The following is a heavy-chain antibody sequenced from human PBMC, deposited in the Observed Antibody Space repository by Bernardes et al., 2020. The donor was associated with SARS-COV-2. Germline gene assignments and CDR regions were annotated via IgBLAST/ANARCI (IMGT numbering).Heavy chain of an antibody. CDR3: SRKLADAQGGGLNV. V-gene: IGHV4-59*08. J-gene: IGHJ6*02. D-gene: IGHD3-16*01. Sequence: SETLSLTCTVSGGSITYYYWTWIRQSPGMGLEWIGYIYYRGETNYNPSLKNRLTISRDMSTNQFSLNLKSVTAADTAVYYCSRKLADAQGGGLNVWGQGTTVTVSS. CDR1: GGSITYYY. CDR2: IYYRGET.